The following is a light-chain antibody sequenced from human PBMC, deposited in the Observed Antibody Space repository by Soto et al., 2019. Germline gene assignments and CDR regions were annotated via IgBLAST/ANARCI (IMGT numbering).Light chain of an antibody. CDR3: QQANSFPLT. V-gene: IGKV1-12*01. CDR2: KAS. J-gene: IGKJ4*01. CDR1: QGIRSW. Sequence: DIQMTQSPSSVSASVGDRVTITCRASQGIRSWLAWYQQRPGKVPKLLIYKASTLQSGVPSRFSGSGSGTEFTLTISSLQPEDFATYYCQQANSFPLTFGGGTKVEIE.